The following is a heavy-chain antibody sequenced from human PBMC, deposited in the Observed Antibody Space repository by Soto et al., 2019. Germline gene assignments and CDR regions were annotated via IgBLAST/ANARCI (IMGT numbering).Heavy chain of an antibody. CDR3: ARHGVYYDSSGTDYYYYGMDV. D-gene: IGHD3-22*01. V-gene: IGHV5-51*01. CDR1: GYSFTSYW. J-gene: IGHJ6*02. Sequence: GESLKISCQGSGYSFTSYWIGWVRQMPGKGLEWMGIIYPGDSDTRYSPSFQGQVTISADKSISTAYLQWSSLKASDTAMYYCARHGVYYDSSGTDYYYYGMDVWGQGTTVTVSS. CDR2: IYPGDSDT.